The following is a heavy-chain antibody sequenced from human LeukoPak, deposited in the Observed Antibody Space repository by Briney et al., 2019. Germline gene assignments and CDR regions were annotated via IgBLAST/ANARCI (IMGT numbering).Heavy chain of an antibody. J-gene: IGHJ4*02. V-gene: IGHV4-59*01. CDR1: GGSMSSYY. CDR3: AREPCGGDCYSGYFDY. D-gene: IGHD2-21*02. CDR2: IYYSGST. Sequence: SETLSLTCTVSGGSMSSYYWSWIRQPPGKGLEWIGYIYYSGSTNYNPSLKSRVTISVDTSKNQFSLKLSSVTAADTAVYYCAREPCGGDCYSGYFDYWGQGTLVTVSS.